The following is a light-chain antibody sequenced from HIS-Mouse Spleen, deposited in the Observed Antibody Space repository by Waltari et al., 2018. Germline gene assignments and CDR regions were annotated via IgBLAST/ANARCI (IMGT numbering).Light chain of an antibody. CDR2: EDS. Sequence: SYELTQPPSVSVSPGQTARTPCSGDPLPKQHAYWYQQKSGQAPVLVISEDSKRPSGIPERFSGSSSGTMATLTISGAQVEDEADYYCYSTDSSGNHRVFGGGTKLTVL. V-gene: IGLV3-10*01. CDR3: YSTDSSGNHRV. J-gene: IGLJ2*01. CDR1: PLPKQH.